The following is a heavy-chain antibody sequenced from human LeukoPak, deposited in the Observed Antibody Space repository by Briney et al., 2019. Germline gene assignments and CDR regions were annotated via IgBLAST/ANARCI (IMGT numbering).Heavy chain of an antibody. CDR1: GFAFSSQA. Sequence: GESLRLSCAASGFAFSSQAMGWVRQAPGKGLEWVSVISDSGSLTYYADSVKGRFTISRDNSKNTLFLQMNSLRGEDTAVYYCAKDARRTSGWYFFDYWGQGSLVTVSS. CDR3: AKDARRTSGWYFFDY. D-gene: IGHD6-19*01. CDR2: ISDSGSLT. V-gene: IGHV3-23*01. J-gene: IGHJ4*02.